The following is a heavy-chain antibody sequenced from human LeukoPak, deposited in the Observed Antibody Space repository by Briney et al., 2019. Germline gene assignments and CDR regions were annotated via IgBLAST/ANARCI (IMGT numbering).Heavy chain of an antibody. CDR2: IYHSGST. J-gene: IGHJ4*02. CDR1: GGSISSGDYY. CDR3: ARQDTVTHVPHYFDY. V-gene: IGHV4-39*01. Sequence: SETLSLTCTVSGGSISSGDYYWGWIRQPPGKGLEWIGSIYHSGSTYYNPSLKSRVTISVDTSKNQFSLKLSSVTAADTAVYYCARQDTVTHVPHYFDYWGQGTLVTVSS. D-gene: IGHD4-17*01.